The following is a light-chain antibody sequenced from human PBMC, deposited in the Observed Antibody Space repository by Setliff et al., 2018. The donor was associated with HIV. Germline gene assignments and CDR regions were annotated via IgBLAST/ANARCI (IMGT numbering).Light chain of an antibody. Sequence: SYALTQAPSVSVAPGQTARITCGGNNVGRKSLHWYQQKTGQAPLLVIYYDSDRPSGIPERFSGSNFGNTATLTISRVEAGDEADYYCQVWDSSTDHWVFGGGTKVTVL. CDR1: NVGRKS. J-gene: IGLJ3*02. V-gene: IGLV3-21*04. CDR3: QVWDSSTDHWV. CDR2: YDS.